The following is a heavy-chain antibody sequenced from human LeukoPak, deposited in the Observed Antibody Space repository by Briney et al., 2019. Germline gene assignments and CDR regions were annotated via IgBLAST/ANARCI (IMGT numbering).Heavy chain of an antibody. D-gene: IGHD4-17*01. CDR3: ARRTTTVTNWFDP. J-gene: IGHJ5*02. Sequence: ASVKVSCKASGGTFSSYAISWVRQAPGQGLEWMGGIIPIFGTANYVQKFQGRVTITADESTSTAYMELSSLRSEDTAVYYCARRTTTVTNWFDPWGQGTLVTVSS. CDR2: IIPIFGTA. V-gene: IGHV1-69*13. CDR1: GGTFSSYA.